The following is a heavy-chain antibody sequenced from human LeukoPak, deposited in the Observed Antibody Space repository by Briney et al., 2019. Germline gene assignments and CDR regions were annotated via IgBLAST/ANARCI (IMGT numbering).Heavy chain of an antibody. J-gene: IGHJ4*02. V-gene: IGHV1-2*02. CDR1: GYTFTANY. CDR3: ARGSGTSWFDY. Sequence: ASVKVSCKASGYTFTANYMHWVRQAPGQGLEWMGWINPRSGGTNYGEKFRGRVTMTRDTSITTAYMELSSLRFDDTAVYYCARGSGTSWFDYWGQGILVTVSS. D-gene: IGHD2-2*01. CDR2: INPRSGGT.